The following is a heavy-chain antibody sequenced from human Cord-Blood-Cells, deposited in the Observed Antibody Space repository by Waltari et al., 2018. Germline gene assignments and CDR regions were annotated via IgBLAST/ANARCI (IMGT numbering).Heavy chain of an antibody. CDR1: GGSISSSSYY. J-gene: IGHJ5*02. CDR2: IYYSGST. Sequence: QLQLQESGPGLVKPSETLSLTCTVSGGSISSSSYYWGWIRQPPGKGLEWIGSIYYSGSTYNIPSLKSRVTISVDTSKNQFSLKLSSVTAADTAVYYCARHLRVVPAAIGWFDPWGQGTLVTVSS. V-gene: IGHV4-39*01. D-gene: IGHD2-2*02. CDR3: ARHLRVVPAAIGWFDP.